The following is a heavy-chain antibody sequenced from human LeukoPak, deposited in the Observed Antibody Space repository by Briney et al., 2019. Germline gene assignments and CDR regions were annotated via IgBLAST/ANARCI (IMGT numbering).Heavy chain of an antibody. V-gene: IGHV3-30*04. CDR1: GFTFSSYA. J-gene: IGHJ4*02. CDR2: ISYDGSNK. CDR3: ARECIAVAGGFDY. D-gene: IGHD6-19*01. Sequence: PGRSLRLSCAASGFTFSSYAMHWVRQAPGKGLEWVAVISYDGSNKYYADSVKGRFTTSRDNSKNTLYLQMNSLRAEDTAVYYCARECIAVAGGFDYWGQGTLVTVSS.